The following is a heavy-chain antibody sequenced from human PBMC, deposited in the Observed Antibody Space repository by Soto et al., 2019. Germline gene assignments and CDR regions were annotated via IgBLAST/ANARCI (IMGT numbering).Heavy chain of an antibody. CDR2: INHSGST. Sequence: QVQLQQWGAGLLKPSETLSLTCAVYGGSFSGHYWSWIRQPPGKGLEWIGEINHSGSTNYNPSLKRRATIMVESSKSPFSVKMSSATAADTAVSYCARRGVVKKYFHYYDGMAVWGQGTTVTVSS. CDR3: ARRGVVKKYFHYYDGMAV. CDR1: GGSFSGHY. J-gene: IGHJ6*02. V-gene: IGHV4-34*01. D-gene: IGHD3-3*01.